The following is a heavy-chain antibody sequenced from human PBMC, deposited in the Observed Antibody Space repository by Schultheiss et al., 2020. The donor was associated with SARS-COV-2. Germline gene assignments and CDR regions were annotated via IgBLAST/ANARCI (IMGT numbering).Heavy chain of an antibody. J-gene: IGHJ4*02. D-gene: IGHD3-3*01. CDR2: IYHSGST. V-gene: IGHV4-39*07. CDR3: ARGYYTLLNDY. CDR1: GGSISSSSYY. Sequence: SETLSLTCTVSGGSISSSSYYWGWIRQPPGKGLEWIGEIYHSGSTNYNPSLKSRVTISVDTSKNQFSLKLSSVTAADTAVYYCARGYYTLLNDYWGQGILVTVSS.